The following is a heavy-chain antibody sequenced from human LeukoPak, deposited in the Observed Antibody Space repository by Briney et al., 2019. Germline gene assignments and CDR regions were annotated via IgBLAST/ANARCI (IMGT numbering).Heavy chain of an antibody. CDR1: GGTFSSYA. J-gene: IGHJ6*02. CDR3: ARGRTGIDV. Sequence: GSSVTVSCKASGGTFSSYAISWVRQAPGQGLEWMGRIIPSLGIANYAQKFQGRVTITADKSTSTAYMEQSSLRSEDTAVYYCARGRTGIDVWGQGTTVTVSS. V-gene: IGHV1-69*04. CDR2: IIPSLGIA.